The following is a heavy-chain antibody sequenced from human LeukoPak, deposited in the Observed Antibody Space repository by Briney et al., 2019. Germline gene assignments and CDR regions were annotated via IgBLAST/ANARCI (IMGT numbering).Heavy chain of an antibody. CDR3: AKDAHSRSWYDRYFQH. CDR1: GFTFSSYV. Sequence: QSGGSLRLSCAASGFTFSSYVMNWVRQAPGKGLEWVSGISRSGDSTYYTDSVKGRFTISRDNSKNTLFLQMNSLRAEDTAVYYCAKDAHSRSWYDRYFQHWGQGTLVTVSS. D-gene: IGHD6-13*01. J-gene: IGHJ1*01. V-gene: IGHV3-23*01. CDR2: ISRSGDST.